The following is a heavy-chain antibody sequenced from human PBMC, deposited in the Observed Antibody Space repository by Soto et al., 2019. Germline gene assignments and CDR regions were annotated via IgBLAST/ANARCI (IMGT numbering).Heavy chain of an antibody. D-gene: IGHD6-19*01. Sequence: GGSLRLSCATTGFSVNTNDMSWVRQAPGKGLEWVSLIYSSGSIKYADSVKGRFTISRDDSKSIAYLQMNSLKTEDTAVYYCTRERSAPRYSSGWYYFDYWGREPWSPSPQ. CDR2: IYSSGSI. J-gene: IGHJ4*02. CDR3: TRERSAPRYSSGWYYFDY. V-gene: IGHV3-66*01. CDR1: GFSVNTND.